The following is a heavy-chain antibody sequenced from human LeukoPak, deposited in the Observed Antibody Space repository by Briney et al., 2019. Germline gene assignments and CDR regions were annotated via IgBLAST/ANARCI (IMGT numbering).Heavy chain of an antibody. V-gene: IGHV1-69*13. D-gene: IGHD3-10*01. Sequence: EASVKVSCKASGYTFTSYYMHWVRQAPGQGLEWMGGIIPIFGTANYAQKFQGRVTITADESTSTAYMELSSLRSEDTAVYYCARSGGMDVWGQGTTVTVSS. CDR3: ARSGGMDV. J-gene: IGHJ6*02. CDR1: GYTFTSYY. CDR2: IIPIFGTA.